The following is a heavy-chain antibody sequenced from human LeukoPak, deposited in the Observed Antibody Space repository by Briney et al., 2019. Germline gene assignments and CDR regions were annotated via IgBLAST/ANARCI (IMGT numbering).Heavy chain of an antibody. CDR3: AKDWSNGYSSGWYNPGAFDI. D-gene: IGHD6-19*01. Sequence: PGGSLRLSCAASGFTVSSNYMSWVRQAPGKGLEWVSVIYSGGSTYYADSVKGRFTISRDNSKNTLYLQMNSLRAEDTAVYYCAKDWSNGYSSGWYNPGAFDIWGQGTMVTVSS. V-gene: IGHV3-53*01. CDR2: IYSGGST. CDR1: GFTVSSNY. J-gene: IGHJ3*02.